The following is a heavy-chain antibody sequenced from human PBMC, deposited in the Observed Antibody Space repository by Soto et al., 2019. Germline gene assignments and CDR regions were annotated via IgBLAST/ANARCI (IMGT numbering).Heavy chain of an antibody. D-gene: IGHD2-15*01. V-gene: IGHV3-7*01. CDR2: INQDGSEK. CDR3: ARGYCSGGSCSRAAAY. J-gene: IGHJ4*02. CDR1: GFTFNSHW. Sequence: EVQLVESGGGLVQPGGSLRLSCAASGFTFNSHWMNWVRQAPGKGLEWVANINQDGSEKYYVDSVKGRFTISRDNARNSLYLQMNSLRVEDTALYYCARGYCSGGSCSRAAAYWGQGTLVTVSS.